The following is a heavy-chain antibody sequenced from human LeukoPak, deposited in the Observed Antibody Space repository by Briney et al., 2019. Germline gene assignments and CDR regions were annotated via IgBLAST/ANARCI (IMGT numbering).Heavy chain of an antibody. J-gene: IGHJ4*02. CDR2: IKSKTDGGTT. Sequence: PGGSLRLSCAVSGFTFNNAWMSWVRQAPGKGLEWVGRIKSKTDGGTTDYAAPVKGRFTISRDDSKNTLYLQMNSLKTEDTAVYYCTTGDDDYYGSGSYYKGFNYWGQGTLVTVSS. V-gene: IGHV3-15*01. CDR1: GFTFNNAW. CDR3: TTGDDDYYGSGSYYKGFNY. D-gene: IGHD3-10*01.